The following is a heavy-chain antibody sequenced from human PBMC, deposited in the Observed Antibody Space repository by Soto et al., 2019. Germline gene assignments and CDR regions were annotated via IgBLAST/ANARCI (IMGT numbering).Heavy chain of an antibody. CDR3: ARTMEYGSGSYYTGYYYYYGMDV. CDR1: GFTFSSYG. V-gene: IGHV3-33*01. CDR2: IWYDGSNK. Sequence: PWGSLRLSCAASGFTFSSYGMHWVRQAPCKWLEWVAVIWYDGSNKYYADSVKFRFTISRDNSKNTLYLQMNSLRAEDTAVYYCARTMEYGSGSYYTGYYYYYGMDVWGQGTTVTVSS. D-gene: IGHD3-10*01. J-gene: IGHJ6*02.